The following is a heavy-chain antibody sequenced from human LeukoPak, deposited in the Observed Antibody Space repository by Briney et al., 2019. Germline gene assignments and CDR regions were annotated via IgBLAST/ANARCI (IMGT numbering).Heavy chain of an antibody. J-gene: IGHJ6*03. Sequence: ASVKVSCKASGYTFTGYYMHWVRQAPGQGLEWMGWMNPNSGNTGYAQKFQGRVTITRNTSISTAYMELSSLRSEDTAVYYCARGQGYCSGGSCYLYYYYYYMDVWGKGTTVTVSS. CDR1: GYTFTGYY. V-gene: IGHV1-8*03. CDR2: MNPNSGNT. D-gene: IGHD2-15*01. CDR3: ARGQGYCSGGSCYLYYYYYYMDV.